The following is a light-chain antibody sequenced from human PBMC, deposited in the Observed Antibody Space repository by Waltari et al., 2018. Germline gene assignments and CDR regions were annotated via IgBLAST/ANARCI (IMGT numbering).Light chain of an antibody. CDR2: GKN. V-gene: IGLV3-19*01. CDR3: NPRDSNGNPFV. J-gene: IGLJ1*01. CDR1: SLRDYY. Sequence: SSELTQDPAVSVALGQTVRITCQGDSLRDYYANWYRQKPGQAPLLVMYGKNNRPPGNPDHFSGSYSGDTAPLTITGAQAEDEADYYCNPRDSNGNPFVFGPATKVTVL.